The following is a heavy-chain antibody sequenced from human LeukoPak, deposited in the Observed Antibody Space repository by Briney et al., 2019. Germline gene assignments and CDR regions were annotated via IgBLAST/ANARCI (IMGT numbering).Heavy chain of an antibody. Sequence: SVKVSCKASGGTFSSYAISWVRQAPGQGLEWMGRIIPILGITNYAQKFQGRVTITADKSTSTPYMELSSLRSEDTVVYYCASVLSGIAVAGSFDPWGQGTLVTVSS. D-gene: IGHD6-19*01. CDR3: ASVLSGIAVAGSFDP. CDR1: GGTFSSYA. J-gene: IGHJ5*02. CDR2: IIPILGIT. V-gene: IGHV1-69*04.